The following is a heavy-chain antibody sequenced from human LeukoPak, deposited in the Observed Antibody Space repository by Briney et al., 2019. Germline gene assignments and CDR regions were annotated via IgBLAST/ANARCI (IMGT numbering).Heavy chain of an antibody. CDR3: ARIPETYYYDSSFYFDY. J-gene: IGHJ4*02. Sequence: ASVKVSCKASGYTFARYGISWVRQAPGQGLEWMGWISTYNGNTNYAQRPQGRVTMTTDTSTSTAYMELRSLRSDDTAVYYCARIPETYYYDSSFYFDYWGQGTLVTVSS. D-gene: IGHD3-22*01. CDR1: GYTFARYG. V-gene: IGHV1-18*01. CDR2: ISTYNGNT.